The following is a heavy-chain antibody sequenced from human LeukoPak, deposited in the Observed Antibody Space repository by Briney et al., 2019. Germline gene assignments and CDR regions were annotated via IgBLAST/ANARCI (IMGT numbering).Heavy chain of an antibody. CDR3: AALGVYSSSSGESSTP. Sequence: GASVKVSCKVSGYTLTELSMHWVRQAPGKGLEWMGGFDPEDGETIYAQKFQGRVTMTEDTSTDTAYMELSSLRPEDTAVYYCAALGVYSSSSGESSTPWGQGTLVTVSS. CDR2: FDPEDGET. CDR1: GYTLTELS. J-gene: IGHJ5*02. D-gene: IGHD6-6*01. V-gene: IGHV1-24*01.